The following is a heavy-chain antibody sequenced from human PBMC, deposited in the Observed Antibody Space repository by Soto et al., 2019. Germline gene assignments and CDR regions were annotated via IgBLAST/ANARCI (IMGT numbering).Heavy chain of an antibody. D-gene: IGHD5-12*01. Sequence: EVQLVESGGGLVQPGGSLRLSCAASGFTFSSYAMHWVRQAPGKGLEYVSAISSNGGSTYYANSVKGRFTISRDNSKNTLYLQMGSLRAEDMAVYYCARGVVGDSGYLPSPQDYFDYWGQGTLVTVSS. J-gene: IGHJ4*02. CDR3: ARGVVGDSGYLPSPQDYFDY. V-gene: IGHV3-64*01. CDR2: ISSNGGST. CDR1: GFTFSSYA.